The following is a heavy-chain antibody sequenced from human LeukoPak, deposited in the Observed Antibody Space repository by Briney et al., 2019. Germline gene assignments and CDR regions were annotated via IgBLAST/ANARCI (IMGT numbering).Heavy chain of an antibody. J-gene: IGHJ4*02. V-gene: IGHV3-21*01. Sequence: GGSLRLSCAASGFTFSSYSMNWVRQAPGKGLEWVSSISSSSSYIYYAPSLKGRFTISRANAKNSLYLQMNSLRAEDTAVYYCASVPFDFWTSYYFDYWGQGTLVTVSS. D-gene: IGHD3/OR15-3a*01. CDR3: ASVPFDFWTSYYFDY. CDR2: ISSSSSYI. CDR1: GFTFSSYS.